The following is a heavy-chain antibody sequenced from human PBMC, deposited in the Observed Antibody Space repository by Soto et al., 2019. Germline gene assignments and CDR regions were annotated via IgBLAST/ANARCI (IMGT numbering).Heavy chain of an antibody. V-gene: IGHV1-69*06. J-gene: IGHJ6*02. D-gene: IGHD4-4*01. Sequence: QVQLVQSGAEVKKPGSSVKVSCKASGGTFNSYAISWVRQAPGQGLEWMGGIIPIFGTANYAQKFQGRVTISADKSTRTVYMELSSLRSEDTAVYYCARALYSNYNYYYYGMDVWGQGTTVTVSS. CDR2: IIPIFGTA. CDR3: ARALYSNYNYYYYGMDV. CDR1: GGTFNSYA.